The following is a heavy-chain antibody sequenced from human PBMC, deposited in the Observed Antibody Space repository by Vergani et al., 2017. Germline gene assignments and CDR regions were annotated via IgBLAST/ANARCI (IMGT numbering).Heavy chain of an antibody. Sequence: QVQLVDSGGGVVQPGGSLRLSCAASGFTFGCFGMHWVRQAPGKGLGWVAFISYDGTTQYYADSVKGRFTISRDNSKNTLYLQMNSLRAEDTAVYFCAKVRDANQLPHYWSQGTLVTVSS. CDR2: ISYDGTTQ. D-gene: IGHD2-2*01. CDR3: AKVRDANQLPHY. CDR1: GFTFGCFG. V-gene: IGHV3-30*02. J-gene: IGHJ4*02.